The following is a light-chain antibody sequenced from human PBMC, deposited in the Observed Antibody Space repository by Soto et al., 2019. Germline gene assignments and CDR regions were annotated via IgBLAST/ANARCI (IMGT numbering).Light chain of an antibody. J-gene: IGKJ2*01. CDR3: MQGTQWPYT. Sequence: DVLMTQSPLSLPVTLGQPASVSCRSSQSLVHSDGNSYLSWFQQRPGQSPRRLIYKDSNRDSGVPDRFSGSGSDTDFTLKISRVEAEDVGVYYCMQGTQWPYTFGQGTQLEIK. CDR2: KDS. V-gene: IGKV2-30*02. CDR1: QSLVHSDGNSY.